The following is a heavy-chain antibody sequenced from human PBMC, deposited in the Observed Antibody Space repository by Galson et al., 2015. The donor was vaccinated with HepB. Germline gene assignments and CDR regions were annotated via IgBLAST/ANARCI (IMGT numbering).Heavy chain of an antibody. CDR2: IYYSGST. CDR1: GGSISSYY. J-gene: IGHJ6*02. D-gene: IGHD6-6*01. V-gene: IGHV4-59*01. Sequence: SETLSLTCTVSGGSISSYYWGWIRQPPGKGLEWIGYIYYSGSTNYNPSLKSRVTISVDTSKNQFSLKLSSVTAADTAVYYCAGTGYSSSSYPYYYGMDVWGQGTTVTVSS. CDR3: AGTGYSSSSYPYYYGMDV.